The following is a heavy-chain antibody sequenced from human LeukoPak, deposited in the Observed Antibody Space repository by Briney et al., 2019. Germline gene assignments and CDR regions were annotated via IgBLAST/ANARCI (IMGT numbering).Heavy chain of an antibody. CDR2: IRYDGSTK. Sequence: GGSLRLSCAASGFTFRSYGMHWVRQAPGKGLEWVTFIRYDGSTKYYTDSVKGRFTISRDNSKNTLYLQMNSLRTEDTAVYYCAKDSYYYYIDVWGKGTTVTVSS. CDR1: GFTFRSYG. CDR3: AKDSYYYYIDV. V-gene: IGHV3-30*02. J-gene: IGHJ6*03.